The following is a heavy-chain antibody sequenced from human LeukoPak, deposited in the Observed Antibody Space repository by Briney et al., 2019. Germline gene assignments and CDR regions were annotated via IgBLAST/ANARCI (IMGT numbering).Heavy chain of an antibody. CDR2: ISGSGGST. CDR3: AKAGGYDIYNGMDV. CDR1: GFLFSTNA. Sequence: GGSLRLSCAASGFLFSTNAMNWVRQAPGKGLEWASCISGSGGSTYYADSVKGRFTISRDNSNNTLYLQMNSLRAEDTAVYYCAKAGGYDIYNGMDVWGQGTTVTVSS. J-gene: IGHJ6*02. V-gene: IGHV3-23*01. D-gene: IGHD5-12*01.